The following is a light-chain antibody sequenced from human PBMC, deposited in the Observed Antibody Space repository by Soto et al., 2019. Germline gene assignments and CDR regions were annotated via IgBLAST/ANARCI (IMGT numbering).Light chain of an antibody. Sequence: IVLTQSPGTLSLSPGERATLSCRAGQSVSRNYLAWYQQKPGQAPRLXIYAASSRDTGIPDRFSGSGSGTDFTLTIDGLEPEDFVVYYCQQYGYSTITFGQGTRLEIK. V-gene: IGKV3-20*01. J-gene: IGKJ5*01. CDR2: AAS. CDR3: QQYGYSTIT. CDR1: QSVSRNY.